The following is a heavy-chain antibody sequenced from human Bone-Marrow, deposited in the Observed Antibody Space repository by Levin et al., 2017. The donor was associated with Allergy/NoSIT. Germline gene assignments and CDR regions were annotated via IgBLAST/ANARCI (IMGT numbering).Heavy chain of an antibody. D-gene: IGHD2-15*01. CDR3: ASICSGGSCYCY. Sequence: KISCKASGGTFSSYAISWVRQAPGQGLEWMGGIIPIFGTANYAQKFQGRVTITADESTSTAYMELSSLRSEDTAVYYCASICSGGSCYCYWGQGTLVTVSS. V-gene: IGHV1-69*01. CDR1: GGTFSSYA. J-gene: IGHJ4*02. CDR2: IIPIFGTA.